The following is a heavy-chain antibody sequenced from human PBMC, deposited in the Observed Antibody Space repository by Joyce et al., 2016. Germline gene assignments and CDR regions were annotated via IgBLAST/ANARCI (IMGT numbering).Heavy chain of an antibody. CDR2: INPNVGDT. CDR3: ARGFSSTSNGMDV. CDR1: GYSFADYF. V-gene: IGHV1-2*02. Sequence: QVQVVQSGAEVRKPGASVKVSCTASGYSFADYFMHWVRQAPGQGREWMGWINPNVGDTKSLRKFQSRVTMTRDTSMRTAYMEVSGLTSDNTAVYYCARGFSSTSNGMDVWGQGTTVTVSS. D-gene: IGHD6-13*01. J-gene: IGHJ6*02.